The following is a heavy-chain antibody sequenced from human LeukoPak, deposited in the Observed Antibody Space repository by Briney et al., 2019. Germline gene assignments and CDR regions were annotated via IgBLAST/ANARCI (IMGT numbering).Heavy chain of an antibody. J-gene: IGHJ3*02. D-gene: IGHD6-13*01. CDR1: GYRFTSYW. V-gene: IGHV5-10-1*01. CDR3: ATHTAIVATGDAFDI. CDR2: IDPSDSYT. Sequence: GESLKISCKGSGYRFTSYWISWVRQMPGKDLEWMGRIDPSDSYTNHSPSFQGHVTISADKSISTAYLHCSSLKASDTAMYYCATHTAIVATGDAFDIWGQGTMVTVSS.